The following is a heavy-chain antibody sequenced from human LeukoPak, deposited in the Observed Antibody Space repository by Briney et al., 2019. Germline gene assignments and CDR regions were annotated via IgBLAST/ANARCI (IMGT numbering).Heavy chain of an antibody. J-gene: IGHJ4*02. Sequence: VASVKVSCKASGYTFTSYYLHWVRQAPGQGLEWMGIINPSGGSTRYAQKFQGRVTMTRDMSTSTVYMELSSLRSEDTAVCYCARDLLGGEYSHGDYWGQGTLVTVSS. V-gene: IGHV1-46*01. CDR3: ARDLLGGEYSHGDY. CDR1: GYTFTSYY. CDR2: INPSGGST. D-gene: IGHD5-18*01.